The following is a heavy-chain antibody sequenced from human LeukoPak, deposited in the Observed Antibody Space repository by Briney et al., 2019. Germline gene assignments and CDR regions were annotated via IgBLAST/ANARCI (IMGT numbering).Heavy chain of an antibody. D-gene: IGHD2-21*02. CDR1: GYTFTSYY. CDR2: INPSGGST. CDR3: ARGAYCGGDCYSLLSYYYYGMDV. Sequence: GASVKVSCKASGYTFTSYYMHWVRPAPGQGLEWMGIINPSGGSTSYAQKFQGRVTMTRDTSTSTVYMELSSLRSEDTAVYYCARGAYCGGDCYSLLSYYYYGMDVWGQGTTVTVSS. J-gene: IGHJ6*02. V-gene: IGHV1-46*01.